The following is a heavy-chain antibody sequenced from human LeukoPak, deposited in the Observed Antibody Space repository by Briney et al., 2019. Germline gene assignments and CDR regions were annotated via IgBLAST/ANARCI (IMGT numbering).Heavy chain of an antibody. CDR3: ARGGDYGERGYHYYGMDV. V-gene: IGHV4-34*01. CDR2: INHSGST. CDR1: GGSFSGYY. Sequence: SETLSLTCAVYGGSFSGYYWSWIRQPPGKGLEWIGEINHSGSTNYNPSLKSRVTISVDTSKNQFSLKLSSVTAADTAVYYCARGGDYGERGYHYYGMDVWGQGTTVTVSS. D-gene: IGHD4-17*01. J-gene: IGHJ6*02.